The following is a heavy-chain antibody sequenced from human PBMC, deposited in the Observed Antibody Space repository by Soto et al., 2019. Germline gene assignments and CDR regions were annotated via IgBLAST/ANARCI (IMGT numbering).Heavy chain of an antibody. J-gene: IGHJ4*02. CDR2: FFTGGST. Sequence: GGSLRLSCAAAGSNVRDNYMVFFRQAPLKGLEWVSSFFTGGSTDYADSVKGRFTISRDDSKNTVYLQTNSLRAEDTAVYFCVRERRGLGIGFDHWGQGTLVTVSS. D-gene: IGHD6-19*01. V-gene: IGHV3-53*01. CDR1: GSNVRDNY. CDR3: VRERRGLGIGFDH.